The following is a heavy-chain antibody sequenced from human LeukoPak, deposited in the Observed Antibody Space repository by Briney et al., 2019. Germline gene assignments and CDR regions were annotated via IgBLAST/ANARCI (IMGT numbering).Heavy chain of an antibody. Sequence: GGSLRLSCAASGLTFSNHWMHWVRQAPGKGLVWVSRIDGDGSGTSYADSVKGRFTISRDNAKNTSYLQMDSLRAKDSAVYYCATVFDYWGQGTLVTVSS. D-gene: IGHD4-17*01. CDR2: IDGDGSGT. CDR3: ATVFDY. CDR1: GLTFSNHW. J-gene: IGHJ4*02. V-gene: IGHV3-74*01.